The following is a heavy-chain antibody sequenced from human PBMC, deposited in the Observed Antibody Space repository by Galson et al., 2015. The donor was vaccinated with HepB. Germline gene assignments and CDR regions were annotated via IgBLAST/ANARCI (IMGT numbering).Heavy chain of an antibody. CDR1: GFTFSSYS. D-gene: IGHD2-15*01. J-gene: IGHJ5*02. V-gene: IGHV3-21*01. CDR3: ARDSGGAWGWFDP. Sequence: SLRLSCAASGFTFSSYSMNWVRQAPGKGLEWVSSISSSSSYIYYADSVKGRFTISRDNAKNSLYLQMNSLRAEDTAVYYCARDSGGAWGWFDPWGQGTLVTVSS. CDR2: ISSSSSYI.